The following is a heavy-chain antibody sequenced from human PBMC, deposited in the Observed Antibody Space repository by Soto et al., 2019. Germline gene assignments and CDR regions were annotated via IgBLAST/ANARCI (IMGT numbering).Heavy chain of an antibody. Sequence: QVQLVQSGAEVKNPGASVKVSCKASGYTFTTYYMHWLRQARGQGLEWMGIITPSSGSTRYEQKLQDRVTRTRDTSTSTVYMELSSLRSEDTAVYYCARAVSTTTAPIDYWGQGTLVTVSS. CDR1: GYTFTTYY. D-gene: IGHD4-17*01. CDR3: ARAVSTTTAPIDY. CDR2: ITPSSGST. J-gene: IGHJ4*02. V-gene: IGHV1-46*01.